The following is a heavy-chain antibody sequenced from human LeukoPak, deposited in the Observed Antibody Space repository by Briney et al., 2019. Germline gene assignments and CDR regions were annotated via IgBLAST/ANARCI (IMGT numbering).Heavy chain of an antibody. CDR2: IYYSGST. J-gene: IGHJ4*02. CDR1: GGSISSYY. D-gene: IGHD3-3*01. CDR3: ARAGYYDFWSGYLYYFDY. V-gene: IGHV4-59*06. Sequence: SETLSPTCTVSGGSISSYYWSWIRQHPGKGLEWIGYIYYSGSTYYNPSLKSRVTISVDTSKNQFSLKLSSVTAADTAVYYCARAGYYDFWSGYLYYFDYWGQGTLVTVSS.